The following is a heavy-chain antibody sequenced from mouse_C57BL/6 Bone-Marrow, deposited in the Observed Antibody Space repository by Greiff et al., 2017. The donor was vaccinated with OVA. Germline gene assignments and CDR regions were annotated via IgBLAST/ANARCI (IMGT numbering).Heavy chain of an antibody. J-gene: IGHJ1*03. CDR1: GFTFSSYG. CDR3: ARRGYFDV. V-gene: IGHV5-6*01. CDR2: ISSGGSYT. Sequence: EVKLQESGGDLVKPGGSLKLSCAASGFTFSSYGMSWVRQTPDQRLEWVATISSGGSYTYYPDSVKGRFTISRDNAKNTLYLQMSSLKSEDTAMYYCARRGYFDVWGTGTTVTVSS.